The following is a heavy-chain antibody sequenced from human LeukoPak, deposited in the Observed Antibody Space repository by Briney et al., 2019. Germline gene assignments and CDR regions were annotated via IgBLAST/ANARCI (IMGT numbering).Heavy chain of an antibody. V-gene: IGHV1-18*01. J-gene: IGHJ3*02. CDR3: ARDRDRERYSYGQTDAFDI. CDR2: ISAYNGNT. D-gene: IGHD5-18*01. CDR1: GYTFTSYG. Sequence: ASVKVSCKASGYTFTSYGISWVRQAPGQGLEWMGWISAYNGNTNYAQKLQGRVTMTTDTSTSTAYMELRSLRSDDTAVYYCARDRDRERYSYGQTDAFDIWGQGTMVTVSS.